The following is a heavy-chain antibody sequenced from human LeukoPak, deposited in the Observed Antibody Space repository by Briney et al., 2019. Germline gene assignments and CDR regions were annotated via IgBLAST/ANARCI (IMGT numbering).Heavy chain of an antibody. CDR2: IWYDGSNK. J-gene: IGHJ5*02. CDR3: ARDHCGGDCYSFDP. Sequence: PAGSLRLSCAASGFTFSSYGLHWVRQAPGQGLERVAVIWYDGSNKYYADSVKGRFTISRDNSRNTLYLQMNRLRAEDTAVYYCARDHCGGDCYSFDPWGQGTLDTVSS. CDR1: GFTFSSYG. D-gene: IGHD2-21*01. V-gene: IGHV3-33*01.